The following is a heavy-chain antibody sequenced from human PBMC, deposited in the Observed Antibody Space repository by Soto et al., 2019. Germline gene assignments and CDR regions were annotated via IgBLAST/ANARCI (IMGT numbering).Heavy chain of an antibody. V-gene: IGHV4-61*01. CDR3: ARDMKAGKTGTVPWSPYYYYYGMDV. D-gene: IGHD1-1*01. J-gene: IGHJ6*02. CDR1: GGSVSSGSYY. Sequence: SETLSLTCTVSGGSVSSGSYYWSWIRQPPGKGLEWIGYIYYSGSTNYNNSLKSRVTISVDTSKNQFSLKLSSVTAADTAVYYCARDMKAGKTGTVPWSPYYYYYGMDVWGQGTTVTVSS. CDR2: IYYSGST.